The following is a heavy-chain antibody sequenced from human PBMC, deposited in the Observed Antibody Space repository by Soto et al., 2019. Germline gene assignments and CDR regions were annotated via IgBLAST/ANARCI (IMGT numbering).Heavy chain of an antibody. CDR1: GFTFSSYS. J-gene: IGHJ4*02. V-gene: IGHV3-21*01. CDR2: ISSSSSYI. D-gene: IGHD6-13*01. Sequence: GGSLRLSCAASGFTFSSYSMNWVRQAPGKGLEWVSSISSSSSYIYYADSVKGRFTISRDNAKNSLYLQMNSLRAEDTAVYYCARDNLQQLPLFDYWGQGTLVTVSS. CDR3: ARDNLQQLPLFDY.